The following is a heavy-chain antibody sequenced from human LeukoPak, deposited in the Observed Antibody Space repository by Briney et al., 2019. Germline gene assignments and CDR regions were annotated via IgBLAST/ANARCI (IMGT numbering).Heavy chain of an antibody. D-gene: IGHD4-11*01. J-gene: IGHJ3*02. Sequence: GVSLRLSCAASGFTFSSYAMSWVRQAPGKGLEWVANIRRDGSQIHYVDSVKGRFTISRDNAKNSLSLQMNSLRAEDTAIYYCARDDSPTLTGPAYYDAFDIWGQGIMVTVSS. CDR2: IRRDGSQI. V-gene: IGHV3-7*01. CDR3: ARDDSPTLTGPAYYDAFDI. CDR1: GFTFSSYA.